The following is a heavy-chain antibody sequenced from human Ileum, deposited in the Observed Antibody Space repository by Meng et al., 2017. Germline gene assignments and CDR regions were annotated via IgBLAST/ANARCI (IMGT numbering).Heavy chain of an antibody. CDR2: IIPILNAS. CDR1: GGAFSSSA. D-gene: IGHD2-15*01. V-gene: IGHV1-69*10. Sequence: QVQLVQSGAEVKYPGSSVTVYCKAFGGAFSSSAIGWLRQAPGRGLEWMGGIIPILNASTYAQNFKGRVTLSADMATTTVYMELSSLTSDDTAVYFCARDCSGGGCFDPWGQGTLVTVSS. CDR3: ARDCSGGGCFDP. J-gene: IGHJ5*02.